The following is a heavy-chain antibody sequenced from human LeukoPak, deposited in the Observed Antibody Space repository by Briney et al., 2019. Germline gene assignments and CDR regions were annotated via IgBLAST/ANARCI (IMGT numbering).Heavy chain of an antibody. Sequence: SETLSLTCTVPGGSLRSSYWSWIRQPPGKGLEWIGYIYYSGSTNYNPSLKSRATISVDTPKNQSSLKLSSVTAADTAVYYCARLGDYGDDYYYGNDVWGQGNTVTVSS. D-gene: IGHD4-17*01. CDR2: IYYSGST. CDR1: GGSLRSSY. CDR3: ARLGDYGDDYYYGNDV. J-gene: IGHJ6*02. V-gene: IGHV4-59*01.